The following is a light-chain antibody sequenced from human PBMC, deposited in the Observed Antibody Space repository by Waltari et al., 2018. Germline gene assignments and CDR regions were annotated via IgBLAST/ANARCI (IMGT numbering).Light chain of an antibody. CDR3: LQYNSAPLT. CDR2: DAS. CDR1: QDINTY. V-gene: IGKV1-17*01. J-gene: IGKJ4*01. Sequence: DIQMTQSPSSLSSSVGDRVTITCRASQDINTYLNWYQQKPGKPPQRLIYDASSLQSGVPSRFSGSGSGTLFTLTISSLQPEDFATYYCLQYNSAPLTFGGGTKVEF.